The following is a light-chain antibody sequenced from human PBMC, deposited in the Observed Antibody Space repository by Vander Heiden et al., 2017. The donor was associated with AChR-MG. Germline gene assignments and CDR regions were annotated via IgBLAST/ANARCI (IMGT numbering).Light chain of an antibody. V-gene: IGKV3-15*01. Sequence: ETVMTQSPVTLSVFPGERATLSCRASQSISTKLAWYQQRPGQAPRLLIYDASTRATGVPARFSGSGYGTEFTLTISSLQSEDFTVYYCQQYNNWPPYRFGQRTKVEIK. J-gene: IGKJ2*03. CDR1: QSISTK. CDR2: DAS. CDR3: QQYNNWPPYR.